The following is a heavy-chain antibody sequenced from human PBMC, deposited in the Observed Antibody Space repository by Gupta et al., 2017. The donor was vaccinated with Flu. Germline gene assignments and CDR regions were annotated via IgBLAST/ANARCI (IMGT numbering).Heavy chain of an antibody. J-gene: IGHJ4*02. CDR1: GFPFTNYA. CDR3: ATDLRGYSDDY. D-gene: IGHD5-18*01. CDR2: ISASGGRI. Sequence: EVQLLESGGGLVQPGGSLRLSCAASGFPFTNYALSWVRQAPGRGLEWVSGISASGGRIYYADSVKGRFIISRDDSKNTLSLQMNSLKAEDTAVYYCATDLRGYSDDYWGQGTLVTVSS. V-gene: IGHV3-23*01.